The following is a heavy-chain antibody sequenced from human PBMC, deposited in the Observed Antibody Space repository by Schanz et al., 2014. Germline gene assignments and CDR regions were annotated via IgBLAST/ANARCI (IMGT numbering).Heavy chain of an antibody. CDR1: GGSISTSSRY. Sequence: QLHLQESGPGLAKPSETLSLICSVSGGSISTSSRYWGWIRQSPGKGLEWLGSLYYTGKTHYNPPLKSQATIPQDTPKTQFSLNLPVGTAADTAVYYCVRHGNYEFWHGPTPQFENWGQGTLVTVS. J-gene: IGHJ4*02. V-gene: IGHV4-39*01. CDR3: VRHGNYEFWHGPTPQFEN. CDR2: LYYTGKT. D-gene: IGHD3-3*01.